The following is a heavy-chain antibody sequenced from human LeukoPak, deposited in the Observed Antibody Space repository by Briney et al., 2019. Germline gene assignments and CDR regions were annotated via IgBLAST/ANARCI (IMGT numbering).Heavy chain of an antibody. V-gene: IGHV1-46*01. J-gene: IGHJ6*02. Sequence: ASVKVSCKASGYTFTSYYMRWVRQAPGQGLEWMGIINPSCGSTSYAQKFQGRVAMTRDTSTSTAYMDLSSLRSEDTAVYYYEGSIPLDPDYYYYGMDVWGQGTPVTVSS. CDR1: GYTFTSYY. D-gene: IGHD2-21*01. CDR2: INPSCGST. CDR3: EGSIPLDPDYYYYGMDV.